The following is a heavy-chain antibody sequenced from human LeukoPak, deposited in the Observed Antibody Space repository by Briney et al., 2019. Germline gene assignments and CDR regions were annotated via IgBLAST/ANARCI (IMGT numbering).Heavy chain of an antibody. V-gene: IGHV4-59*01. CDR3: AREGDGYNSGNLDY. J-gene: IGHJ4*02. D-gene: IGHD5-24*01. Sequence: SETLSLTCTVSGGSISSYYWSWIRQPPGKGLEWIGYIYYSGSTNYNPSLKSRVTISVDTSKNQFSLKLSSVTAADTAVYYCAREGDGYNSGNLDYWGQGTLDTVSS. CDR2: IYYSGST. CDR1: GGSISSYY.